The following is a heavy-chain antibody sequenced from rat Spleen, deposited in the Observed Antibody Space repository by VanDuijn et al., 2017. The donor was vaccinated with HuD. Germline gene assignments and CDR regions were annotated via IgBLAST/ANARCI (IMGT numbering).Heavy chain of an antibody. V-gene: IGHV5-25*01. CDR1: GFTFSNYY. J-gene: IGHJ2*01. D-gene: IGHD1-2*01. Sequence: EVQLVESGGGLVQPGRSLKLSCAASGFTFSNYYMAWVRQAPTKGLEWVASISNDGGNTYYRDSVKGRFTISRDNAKSTLYLQMDSLRSEDTATYYCATTIAAISDYWGQGVMVTVSS. CDR3: ATTIAAISDY. CDR2: ISNDGGNT.